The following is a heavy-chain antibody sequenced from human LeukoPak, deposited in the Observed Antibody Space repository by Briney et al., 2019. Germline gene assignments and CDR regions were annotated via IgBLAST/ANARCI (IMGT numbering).Heavy chain of an antibody. D-gene: IGHD3-10*01. CDR3: AKAFGSGSYIIDH. CDR1: GFTFSSNV. Sequence: PGGSLRLSCATYGFTFSSNVVHWARQAPGKGLEWVAFMRSDGTNEEYAESVKGRFAISRDNSKNTVYLQMNSLRFEDTAVYYCAKAFGSGSYIIDHWGRGTLVTVSS. CDR2: MRSDGTNE. V-gene: IGHV3-30*02. J-gene: IGHJ4*02.